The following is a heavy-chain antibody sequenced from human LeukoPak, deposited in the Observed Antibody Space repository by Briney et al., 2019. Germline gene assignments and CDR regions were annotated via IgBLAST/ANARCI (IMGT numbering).Heavy chain of an antibody. D-gene: IGHD3-22*01. Sequence: KAGGSLRLSCAASGFTFSSYSMNLVRQAPGKGLEWVSSISSSSSYIYYADSVKGRFTISRDNAKNSLYLQMNSLRAEDTAVYYCARVLSLPYYYDSSGYTDAFDIWGQGTMVTVSS. CDR3: ARVLSLPYYYDSSGYTDAFDI. CDR1: GFTFSSYS. V-gene: IGHV3-21*01. J-gene: IGHJ3*02. CDR2: ISSSSSYI.